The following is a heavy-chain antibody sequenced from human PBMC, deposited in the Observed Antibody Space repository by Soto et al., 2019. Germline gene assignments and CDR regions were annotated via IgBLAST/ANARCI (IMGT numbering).Heavy chain of an antibody. Sequence: QVQLVESGGGVVQPGRSLRLSCAASAFTFSRYAMHWVRQAPGKGLEWVAVIYYDGNTKYYADSVKGRFTISRDNSKNPLYLQMNSLRADDAAVYYCARAYDSSGYYLAAFDIWGQGTMVTVSS. V-gene: IGHV3-33*01. CDR1: AFTFSRYA. D-gene: IGHD3-22*01. J-gene: IGHJ3*02. CDR3: ARAYDSSGYYLAAFDI. CDR2: IYYDGNTK.